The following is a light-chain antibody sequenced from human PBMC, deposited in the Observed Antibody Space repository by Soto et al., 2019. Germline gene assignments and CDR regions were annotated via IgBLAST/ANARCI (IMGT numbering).Light chain of an antibody. V-gene: IGLV1-47*01. Sequence: QSVLTQPPSASGTPGQRVTISCSGSSSNIGSNYVYWYQQLPGTAPKLLIYRNNQRPSGVPDRFSGSKSGTSASLAISGLRSEDEAEYYCAAWDDSLRVFGGGTKVTVL. J-gene: IGLJ2*01. CDR1: SSNIGSNY. CDR3: AAWDDSLRV. CDR2: RNN.